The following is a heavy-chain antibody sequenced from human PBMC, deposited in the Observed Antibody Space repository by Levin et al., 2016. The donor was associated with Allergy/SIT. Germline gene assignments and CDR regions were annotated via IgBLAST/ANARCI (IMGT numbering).Heavy chain of an antibody. CDR3: ARCYDFWSGYYDY. D-gene: IGHD3-3*01. Sequence: WVRQAPGQGLEWMGGIIPIFGTANYAQKFQGRVTITADESTSTAYMELSSLRSEDTAVYYCARCYDFWSGYYDYWGQGTLVTVSS. CDR2: IIPIFGTA. J-gene: IGHJ4*02. V-gene: IGHV1-69*01.